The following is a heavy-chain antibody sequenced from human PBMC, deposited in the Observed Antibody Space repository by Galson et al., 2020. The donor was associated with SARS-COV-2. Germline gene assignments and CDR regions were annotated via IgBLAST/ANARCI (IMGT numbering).Heavy chain of an antibody. Sequence: TGGSLRLSCAASGFTHSSYEMNWVRPAPGKGLEGVSYISSSGSTIYYAHSVKGRFTISRDNAKNSLYLQMNSLGAEDTAVYYCARAGYYDSSGYGMDVWGQGTTVTVSS. CDR1: GFTHSSYE. CDR3: ARAGYYDSSGYGMDV. J-gene: IGHJ6*02. CDR2: ISSSGSTI. D-gene: IGHD3-22*01. V-gene: IGHV3-48*03.